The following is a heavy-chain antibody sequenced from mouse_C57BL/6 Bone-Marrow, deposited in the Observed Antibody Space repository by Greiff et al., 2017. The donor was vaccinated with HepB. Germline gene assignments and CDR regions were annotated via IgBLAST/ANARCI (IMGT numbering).Heavy chain of an antibody. V-gene: IGHV12-3*01. CDR2: ITHSGET. CDR1: GFPITSGYY. Sequence: VQLQESGPGLVKPSHSLFLTCSITGFPITSGYYWIWMRQSPGKPLEWMGYITHSGETFYNPSLQSPISITSETSKNQFFLQLNSVTTEDTAMYYCAGIYYDYDWFAYWGQGTLVTVSA. J-gene: IGHJ3*01. D-gene: IGHD2-4*01. CDR3: AGIYYDYDWFAY.